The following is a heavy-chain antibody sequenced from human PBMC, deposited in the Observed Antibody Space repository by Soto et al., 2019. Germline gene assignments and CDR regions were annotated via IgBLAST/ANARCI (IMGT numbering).Heavy chain of an antibody. Sequence: QVQLVESGGGVVQPGTSLRLSCAGSGFMFSTYGIHWVRQAPGKGLEWVAVISYDGSNKYYEDSVKGRFTISRDNSKNTLYLQMNSLRAEDTAVYYCAREVVPLGAGGHYFDSGGQGTLFTFSS. D-gene: IGHD2-15*01. CDR1: GFMFSTYG. CDR3: AREVVPLGAGGHYFDS. J-gene: IGHJ4*02. V-gene: IGHV3-30*03. CDR2: ISYDGSNK.